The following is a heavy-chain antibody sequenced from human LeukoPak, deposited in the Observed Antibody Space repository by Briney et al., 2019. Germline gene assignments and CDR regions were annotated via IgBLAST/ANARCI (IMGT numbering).Heavy chain of an antibody. D-gene: IGHD3-9*01. J-gene: IGHJ4*02. CDR3: ARPGHFDWLLYY. CDR1: GYTFTSYA. V-gene: IGHV1-3*01. Sequence: ASVKVSCKASGYTFTSYAMHWVRQAPGQRLEWMGWINAGNGSTKYSQKFQGRVTITRDTSASTAYMELSSLRSEDTAVYYCARPGHFDWLLYYWGQGTLVTVSS. CDR2: INAGNGST.